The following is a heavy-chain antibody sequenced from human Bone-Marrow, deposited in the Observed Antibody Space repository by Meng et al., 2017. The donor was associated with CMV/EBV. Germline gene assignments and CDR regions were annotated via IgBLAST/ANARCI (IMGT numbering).Heavy chain of an antibody. Sequence: GESLKISCVASGFIFSTYAMHWVRQAPGRGLQWVALLSYDGSKTYLADFVQGRFTISRDNSKNTLYLQMNSLRAEDTAVYYCANVLAPEDNNWKAWYFDYWGQGTRVTVSS. CDR1: GFIFSTYA. V-gene: IGHV3-30*04. CDR3: ANVLAPEDNNWKAWYFDY. J-gene: IGHJ4*02. CDR2: LSYDGSKT. D-gene: IGHD1-20*01.